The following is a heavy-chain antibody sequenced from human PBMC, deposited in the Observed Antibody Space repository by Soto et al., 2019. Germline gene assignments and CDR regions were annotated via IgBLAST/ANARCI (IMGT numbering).Heavy chain of an antibody. D-gene: IGHD4-17*01. CDR1: GGSISRGDYY. Sequence: PSEILSLTCTVSGGSISRGDYYWSWIRQPPGKGLEWIGYIYYSGSTSYNPSLKSRVTISVDTSKNQFSLKLSSVTAADTAVYYCARRYGDYFDYWGQGTLVTVSS. J-gene: IGHJ4*02. V-gene: IGHV4-61*08. CDR2: IYYSGST. CDR3: ARRYGDYFDY.